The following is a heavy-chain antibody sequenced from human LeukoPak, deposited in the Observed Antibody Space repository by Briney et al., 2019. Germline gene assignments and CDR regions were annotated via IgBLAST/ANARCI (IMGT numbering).Heavy chain of an antibody. CDR1: GSTLKLFS. J-gene: IGHJ4*02. V-gene: IGHV1-24*01. CDR3: ATIGMYPGTTAYYFHY. Sequence: GASVKVSCKVSGSTLKLFSMHWVRQAPGKGLVWMGGLDPEYGKTVYPQKFQGRVTMSEDTSTDTAYMDLSSLRSEDTAVYYCATIGMYPGTTAYYFHYWGQGTLVTVSS. CDR2: LDPEYGKT. D-gene: IGHD1-1*01.